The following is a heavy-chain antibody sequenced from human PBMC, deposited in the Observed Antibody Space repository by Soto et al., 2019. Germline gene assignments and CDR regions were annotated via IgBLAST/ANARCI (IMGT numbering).Heavy chain of an antibody. CDR3: ERDLTELRFSFYFDY. CDR2: IWYDGSNE. V-gene: IGHV3-33*01. Sequence: GGSLRLSCAASGFTFSSYGMPWDRQGPGKGLEWVAVIWYDGSNEDYADSVNGRFTISRDNSKNTLYLQMNSLRAEDTAVYYCERDLTELRFSFYFDYSGQGTLVTVSS. D-gene: IGHD3-3*01. CDR1: GFTFSSYG. J-gene: IGHJ4*02.